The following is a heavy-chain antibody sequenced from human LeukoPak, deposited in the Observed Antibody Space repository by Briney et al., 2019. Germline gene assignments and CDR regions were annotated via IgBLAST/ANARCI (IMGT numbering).Heavy chain of an antibody. CDR3: ARDANYYGSGNSDY. CDR2: ISSSSSYI. J-gene: IGHJ4*02. D-gene: IGHD3-10*01. V-gene: IGHV3-21*01. CDR1: GFTFSSYS. Sequence: GGSLRLSCAASGFTFSSYSMNWVRQAPGKGLEWVSSISSSSSYIYYADPVKGRFTISRDNAKNSLYLKMNSLRAEDTAVYYCARDANYYGSGNSDYWGQGTLVTVSS.